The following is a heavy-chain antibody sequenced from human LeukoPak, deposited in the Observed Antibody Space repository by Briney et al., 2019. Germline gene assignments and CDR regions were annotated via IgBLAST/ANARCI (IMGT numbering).Heavy chain of an antibody. CDR2: INHSGST. D-gene: IGHD3-3*01. CDR3: ARGRYYDFWSGYFPRAHFDY. V-gene: IGHV4-34*01. J-gene: IGHJ4*02. Sequence: PSETLSLTCAVYGGSFSGYYWSWIRQPPGKGLEWIGEINHSGSTNYNPSLKSRVTISVDTSKNQFSLKLSSVTAADTAVYYCARGRYYDFWSGYFPRAHFDYWGQGILVTVSS. CDR1: GGSFSGYY.